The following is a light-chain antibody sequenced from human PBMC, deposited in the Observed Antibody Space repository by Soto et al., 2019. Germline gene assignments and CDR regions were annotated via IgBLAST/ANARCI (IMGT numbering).Light chain of an antibody. Sequence: QSVLTQPPSASGTPGQTVTLSCSGSSTNIGTYNVHSYQQLPRTTPKLLIYNNTERPSGVPDRFSDSNPYTKASLAISGLQSEDEEEYYGATWDGSVNGRLFGRGTKLTVL. J-gene: IGLJ2*01. CDR1: STNIGTYN. V-gene: IGLV1-44*01. CDR2: NNT. CDR3: ATWDGSVNGRL.